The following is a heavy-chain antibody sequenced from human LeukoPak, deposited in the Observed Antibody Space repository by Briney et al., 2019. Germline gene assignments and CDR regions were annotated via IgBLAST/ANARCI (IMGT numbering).Heavy chain of an antibody. Sequence: GGSLRLSCAASGFTFSSYGMSWVRQAPGKGLEWVSAISGSGGSTYYADSVKGRFTISRDNSKNTLYLQMNSLRAEDTAVYYCAKTPGNYGSGSYYTEYYFDYWGQGTLVTVSS. J-gene: IGHJ4*02. V-gene: IGHV3-23*01. CDR2: ISGSGGST. CDR3: AKTPGNYGSGSYYTEYYFDY. CDR1: GFTFSSYG. D-gene: IGHD3-10*01.